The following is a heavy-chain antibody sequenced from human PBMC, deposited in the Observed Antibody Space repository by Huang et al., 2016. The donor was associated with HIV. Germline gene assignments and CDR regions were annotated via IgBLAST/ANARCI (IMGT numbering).Heavy chain of an antibody. CDR2: MSSSSSNI. D-gene: IGHD6-19*01. Sequence: EVQLVESGGGLVKPGGSLRLSCAASGFTFSSYSMNWVRQVPGKGLEWGSAMSSSSSNIYYADSVKGRFTISRDNAKNSLYLQMNSLRAEDTAVYYCARVGGVAAGTFGTFDIWGQGTMVTVSS. J-gene: IGHJ3*02. CDR1: GFTFSSYS. CDR3: ARVGGVAAGTFGTFDI. V-gene: IGHV3-21*01.